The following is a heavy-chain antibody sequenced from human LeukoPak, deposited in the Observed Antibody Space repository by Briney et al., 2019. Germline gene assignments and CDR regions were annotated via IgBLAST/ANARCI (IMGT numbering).Heavy chain of an antibody. D-gene: IGHD6-19*01. Sequence: TGGSLRLSCAASGFTFSSYEMNWVRQAPGKGLEWVSYITNNGTAIYYADSVKGRFTISRDNAENSLYLQMNSLRAEDTAIYYCARDQWLAYYYHGMDVWGQGTTVTVSS. CDR2: ITNNGTAI. V-gene: IGHV3-48*03. CDR3: ARDQWLAYYYHGMDV. J-gene: IGHJ6*02. CDR1: GFTFSSYE.